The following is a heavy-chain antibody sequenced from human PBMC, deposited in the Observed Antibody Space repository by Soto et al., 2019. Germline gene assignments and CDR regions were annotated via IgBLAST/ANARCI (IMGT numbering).Heavy chain of an antibody. Sequence: GESLKVCWKGSGNIVANSWIGGVRQMSGKGLEWMGIISPGDSDTRYSPSFQGQVTISADKSIITAYLQWSSLKASDTAIYYCARRRNDFNDGFDIWGQGTMVTVSS. D-gene: IGHD2-21*02. V-gene: IGHV5-51*01. CDR3: ARRRNDFNDGFDI. CDR1: GNIVANSW. CDR2: ISPGDSDT. J-gene: IGHJ3*02.